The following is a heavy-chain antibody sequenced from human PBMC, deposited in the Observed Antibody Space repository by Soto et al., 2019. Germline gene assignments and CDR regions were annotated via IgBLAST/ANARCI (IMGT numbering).Heavy chain of an antibody. CDR2: IKSKTDGGTT. J-gene: IGHJ6*03. CDR1: GFTFSNAW. CDR3: TTALRKDYMGHYYYYYMDV. V-gene: IGHV3-15*01. Sequence: GGSLRLSCAASGFTFSNAWMSWVRQAPGKGLEWVGRIKSKTDGGTTDYAAPVKGRFTISRDDSKNTLYLQMNSLKTEDTAVYYCTTALRKDYMGHYYYYYMDVWGKGTTVTVSS. D-gene: IGHD4-4*01.